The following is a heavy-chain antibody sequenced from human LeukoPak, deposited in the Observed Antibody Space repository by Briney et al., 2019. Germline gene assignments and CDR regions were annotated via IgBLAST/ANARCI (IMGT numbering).Heavy chain of an antibody. CDR1: GFTFSNAW. V-gene: IGHV3-15*01. CDR2: IKSKTDGGTT. Sequence: GGSLRLSCAASGFTFSNAWMSRDRQAPGKGLEWVGRIKSKTDGGTTDYAAPVKGRFTISRDDSKNTLYLQMNSLKTEDTAVYYCTTSLSSGYYIDYWGQGTLVTVSS. J-gene: IGHJ4*02. CDR3: TTSLSSGYYIDY. D-gene: IGHD3-22*01.